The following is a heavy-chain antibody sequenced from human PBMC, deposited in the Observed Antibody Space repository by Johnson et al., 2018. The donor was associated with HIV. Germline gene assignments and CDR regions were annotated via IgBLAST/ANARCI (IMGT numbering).Heavy chain of an antibody. CDR1: GFTFSNYP. CDR2: ISYDGTDK. CDR3: ARVQRSGWFHTDAFDL. J-gene: IGHJ3*01. Sequence: QMQLVESGGGVVRPGRSLRLSCTASGFTFSNYPMHWVRQAPGKGLEWVALISYDGTDKFYATSVKGRFTVSRDNSNNILFLQMSSLRSDDTAVYFCARVQRSGWFHTDAFDLWGQGTMVTVSS. D-gene: IGHD6-19*01. V-gene: IGHV3-30*03.